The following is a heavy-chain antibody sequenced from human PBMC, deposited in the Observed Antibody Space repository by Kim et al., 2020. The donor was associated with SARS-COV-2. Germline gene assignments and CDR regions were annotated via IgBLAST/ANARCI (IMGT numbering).Heavy chain of an antibody. CDR3: ARGGKQQLGDY. J-gene: IGHJ4*02. Sequence: GGSLRLSCAASGFTFSNYWMSWVRQAPGKGLEWVAKINQDGSDKYYVDSVKGRFTSSRDNANNLVYLQMNSLRAEDTALYYCARGGKQQLGDYWGQGTLVTTSS. CDR1: GFTFSNYW. D-gene: IGHD1-1*01. CDR2: INQDGSDK. V-gene: IGHV3-7*03.